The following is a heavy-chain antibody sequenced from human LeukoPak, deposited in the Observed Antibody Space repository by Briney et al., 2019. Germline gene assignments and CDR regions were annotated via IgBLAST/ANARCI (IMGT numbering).Heavy chain of an antibody. D-gene: IGHD2-2*01. V-gene: IGHV3-30*04. CDR1: GFTFSSYA. CDR3: AKAACSSTSCQYYYYYGMDV. CDR2: ISYDGSNK. Sequence: GGSLRLSCAATGFTFSSYAMHWVRQAPGKGLEWVAVISYDGSNKYYADSVKGRFSISRDNSKNTLYLQMNSLRAEDTAVYYCAKAACSSTSCQYYYYYGMDVWGQGTTVTVSS. J-gene: IGHJ6*02.